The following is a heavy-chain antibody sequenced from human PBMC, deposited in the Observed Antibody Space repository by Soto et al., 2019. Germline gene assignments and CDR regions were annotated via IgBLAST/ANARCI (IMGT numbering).Heavy chain of an antibody. Sequence: SQTLSLTCAISGDSVSSNSAALNWIRQSPSRGLEWLGRTYYRSKWYNDYAVSVKSRITINPDTSKNQFSLQLNSVTPEDTAVYYCAREVDTYYYGSGRKNWFDPWGQGTLVTVSS. CDR1: GDSVSSNSAA. V-gene: IGHV6-1*01. CDR2: TYYRSKWYN. J-gene: IGHJ5*02. CDR3: AREVDTYYYGSGRKNWFDP. D-gene: IGHD3-10*01.